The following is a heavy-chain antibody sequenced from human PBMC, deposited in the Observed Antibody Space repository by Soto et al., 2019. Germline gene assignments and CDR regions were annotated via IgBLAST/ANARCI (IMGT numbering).Heavy chain of an antibody. CDR1: GFTFSGSA. V-gene: IGHV3-73*01. J-gene: IGHJ3*02. D-gene: IGHD2-21*02. CDR2: IRSKANSYAT. CDR3: TRPMTSYAFGI. Sequence: PGGSLRLSCAASGFTFSGSAMHWVRQASGKGLEWVGRIRSKANSYATAYAASVKGRFTISRDDSKNTAYLQMNSLKTEDTAVYYCTRPMTSYAFGIWGQGTMVTVSS.